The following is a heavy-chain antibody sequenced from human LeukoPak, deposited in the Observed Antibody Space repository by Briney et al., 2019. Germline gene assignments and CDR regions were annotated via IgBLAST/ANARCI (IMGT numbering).Heavy chain of an antibody. Sequence: PGESLRLSCAASGFTFSSYAMSRVRQAPGKGLEWVSAISGSGGSTYYADSVKGRFTISRDNSKNTLYLQMNSLRAEDTAVYYCAKDYYDSSGYWYYFDYWGQGTLVTVSS. V-gene: IGHV3-23*01. CDR2: ISGSGGST. CDR1: GFTFSSYA. D-gene: IGHD3-22*01. CDR3: AKDYYDSSGYWYYFDY. J-gene: IGHJ4*02.